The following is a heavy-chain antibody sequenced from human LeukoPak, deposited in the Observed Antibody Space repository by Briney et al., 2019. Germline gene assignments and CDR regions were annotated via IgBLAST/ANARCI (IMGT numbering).Heavy chain of an antibody. Sequence: GGSLGLSCAASGFTVSSNYMSWVRQAPGKGLEWVSVIYSGGSTYYADSVKGRFTISRDNSKNTLYLQMNSLRAEDTAVYYCASGDGYNSGDDAFDIWGQGTMVTVSS. CDR2: IYSGGST. D-gene: IGHD5-12*01. CDR1: GFTVSSNY. V-gene: IGHV3-66*01. J-gene: IGHJ3*02. CDR3: ASGDGYNSGDDAFDI.